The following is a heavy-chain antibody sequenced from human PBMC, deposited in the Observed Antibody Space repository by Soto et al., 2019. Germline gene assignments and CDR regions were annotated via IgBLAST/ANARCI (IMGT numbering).Heavy chain of an antibody. D-gene: IGHD2-2*01. CDR1: GFSLSTSGVG. CDR2: IYWNDDK. Sequence: SCPTLVNPTQTLTLTCTFSGFSLSTSGVGVGWIRQPPGKALEWLALIYWNDDKRYSPSLKSRLTTTKDTSKNQVVLTMTNMDPVDTATYYCAHAKAAAINYYYYGMDVWGQGTTVTVSS. J-gene: IGHJ6*02. V-gene: IGHV2-5*01. CDR3: AHAKAAAINYYYYGMDV.